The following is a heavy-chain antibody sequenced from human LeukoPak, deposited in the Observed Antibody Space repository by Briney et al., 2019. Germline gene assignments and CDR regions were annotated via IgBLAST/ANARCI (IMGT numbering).Heavy chain of an antibody. V-gene: IGHV3-48*03. CDR1: GFTFSSYE. CDR3: AGPATSWFDI. CDR2: ISSSGSTI. Sequence: GGSLRLXCAASGFTFSSYEMNWVRQAPGKGLEWVSYISSSGSTIYYADSVKGRFTISRDNAKNSLYLQMNSLRAEDTAVYYCAGPATSWFDIWGQGTMVTVSS. D-gene: IGHD3-16*02. J-gene: IGHJ3*02.